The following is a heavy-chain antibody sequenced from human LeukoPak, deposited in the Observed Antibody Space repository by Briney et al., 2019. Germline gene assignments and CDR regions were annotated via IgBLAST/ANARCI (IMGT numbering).Heavy chain of an antibody. Sequence: GGSLRLFCAASGFTFSSYWMHWVRQAPGKGLAWVSRINSDESSTSYADSVRGRFTISRDNAKNTLYVQMNSLRAEGTAVYYCARGGAMVSYYGMDAWGQGTTVTVS. CDR1: GFTFSSYW. V-gene: IGHV3-74*01. CDR3: ARGGAMVSYYGMDA. CDR2: INSDESST. D-gene: IGHD5-18*01. J-gene: IGHJ6*02.